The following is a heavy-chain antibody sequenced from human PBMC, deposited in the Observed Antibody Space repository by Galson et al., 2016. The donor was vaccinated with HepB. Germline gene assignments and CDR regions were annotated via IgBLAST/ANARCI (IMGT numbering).Heavy chain of an antibody. Sequence: SETLSLTCTVSGGSISSSSYYWGWLRQPPGKGLEWIGSIYYSGSTYYNPSLKSRVSISVDTSKNQFSLRLSSVTAADTAVYYCARDRSSGSGNFGYWGQGTLVTVSS. D-gene: IGHD3-10*01. CDR3: ARDRSSGSGNFGY. CDR1: GGSISSSSYY. V-gene: IGHV4-39*07. J-gene: IGHJ4*02. CDR2: IYYSGST.